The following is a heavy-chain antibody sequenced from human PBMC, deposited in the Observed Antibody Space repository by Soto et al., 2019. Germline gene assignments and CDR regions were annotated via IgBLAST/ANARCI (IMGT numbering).Heavy chain of an antibody. J-gene: IGHJ6*03. CDR1: GFTFSSYW. CDR2: IQQDGSEK. CDR3: ARRGLVATTHYYYYMDV. V-gene: IGHV3-7*01. Sequence: GGSLRLSSAASGFTFSSYWMSWVRQAPGKGLEWVANIQQDGSEKYYVDSVKGRFTISRDNAKNSLYLQMNSLRAEDTAVYYCARRGLVATTHYYYYMDVWGKGTTVTVSS. D-gene: IGHD5-12*01.